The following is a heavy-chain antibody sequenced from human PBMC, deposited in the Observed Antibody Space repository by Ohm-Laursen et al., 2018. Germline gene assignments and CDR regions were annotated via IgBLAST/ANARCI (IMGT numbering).Heavy chain of an antibody. D-gene: IGHD1-26*01. Sequence: RSLRLSCAASGFTFSSYGMHWVRQAPGKGLEWVAVISYDGSNKYYADSVKGRFTISRDNSKNTLYLQMNSLRAEDTAVYYCAKGWELPDYWGQGTLVTVSS. CDR1: GFTFSSYG. CDR2: ISYDGSNK. V-gene: IGHV3-30*18. J-gene: IGHJ4*02. CDR3: AKGWELPDY.